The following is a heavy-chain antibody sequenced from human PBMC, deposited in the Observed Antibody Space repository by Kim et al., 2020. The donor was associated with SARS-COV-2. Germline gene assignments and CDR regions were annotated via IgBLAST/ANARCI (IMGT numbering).Heavy chain of an antibody. Sequence: GGSLRLSCAASGFTFSSYEMNWVRQAPGKGLEWVSYISSSGSTIYYADSVKGRFTISRDNAKNSLYLQMNSLRAEDTAVYYCARDTGYYYDSSGYLDYWGQGTLVTVSS. CDR2: ISSSGSTI. D-gene: IGHD3-22*01. J-gene: IGHJ4*02. V-gene: IGHV3-48*03. CDR1: GFTFSSYE. CDR3: ARDTGYYYDSSGYLDY.